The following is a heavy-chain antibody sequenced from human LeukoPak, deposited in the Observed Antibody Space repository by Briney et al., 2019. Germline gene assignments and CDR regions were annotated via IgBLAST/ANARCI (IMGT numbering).Heavy chain of an antibody. V-gene: IGHV3-20*04. J-gene: IGHJ4*02. CDR1: GFTFDDYG. Sequence: GSLRLSCAASGFTFDDYGMSWVRQAPGKGLEWASGINWNGGSTGYADSVKGRFTISRDNAKNSLYLQMNSLRAEDTALYYCAKSGGKAVDYFDYWGQGTLVTVSS. D-gene: IGHD6-19*01. CDR2: INWNGGST. CDR3: AKSGGKAVDYFDY.